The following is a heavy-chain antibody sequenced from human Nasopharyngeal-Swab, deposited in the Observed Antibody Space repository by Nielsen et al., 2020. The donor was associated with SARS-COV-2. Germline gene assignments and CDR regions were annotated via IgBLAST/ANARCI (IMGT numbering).Heavy chain of an antibody. CDR1: GFTFSNHG. J-gene: IGHJ4*02. CDR2: ISYDGNNK. V-gene: IGHV3-30*18. D-gene: IGHD6-13*01. Sequence: GESLKISCAASGFTFSNHGMHWVRQAPGKGLEWVAVISYDGNNKFYADSAKGRFTISRDSFKNTLYLQMNSLRADDTAVYYCAEGGYSSNWYSIGGYWGQGTLVTVSS. CDR3: AEGGYSSNWYSIGGY.